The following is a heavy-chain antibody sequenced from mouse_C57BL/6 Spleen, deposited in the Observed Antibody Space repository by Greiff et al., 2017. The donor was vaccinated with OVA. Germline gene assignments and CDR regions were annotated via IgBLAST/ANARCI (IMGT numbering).Heavy chain of an antibody. Sequence: EVKVVESGGGLVQPGGSLSLSCAASGFTFTDYYMSWVRQPPGKALEWLGFIRNKANGYTTEYSASVKGRFTISRDNSQSILYLQMNALRAEDSATYYCARSLGGYGSSSWFAYWGQGTLVTVSA. CDR2: IRNKANGYTT. J-gene: IGHJ3*01. CDR3: ARSLGGYGSSSWFAY. CDR1: GFTFTDYY. V-gene: IGHV7-3*01. D-gene: IGHD1-1*01.